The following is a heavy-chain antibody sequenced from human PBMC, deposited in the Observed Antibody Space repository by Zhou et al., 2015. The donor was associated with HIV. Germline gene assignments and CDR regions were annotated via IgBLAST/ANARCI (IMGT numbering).Heavy chain of an antibody. J-gene: IGHJ4*02. D-gene: IGHD5-24*01. CDR2: ISHDGSNK. Sequence: QVQLVESGGGAVQPGRSLRLSCTASGFTFRNYGMHWVRQAPGKGLEWVAVISHDGSNKYFADSVKGRFTISRDNSKDTLYLQMNRLRLEDTAIYYCAKVRDGYNHFDYWGQGTLVTVSS. CDR1: GFTFRNYG. V-gene: IGHV3-30*18. CDR3: AKVRDGYNHFDY.